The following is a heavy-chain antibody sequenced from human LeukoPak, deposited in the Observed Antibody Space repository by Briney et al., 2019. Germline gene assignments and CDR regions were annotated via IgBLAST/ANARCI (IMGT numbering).Heavy chain of an antibody. J-gene: IGHJ6*03. V-gene: IGHV3-21*01. CDR1: GFTFSSYS. CDR2: ISSSGSYI. Sequence: GGSLRLSCAPSGFTFSSYSMNWVRPPPGRGLEWVSSISSSGSYIYYADSVEGRFTIARDDSKNTLCLQMNSLIAQRPGVYFCAKGSKGLIIARDYYIDVWGKGITVTISS. CDR3: AKGSKGLIIARDYYIDV. D-gene: IGHD3-9*01.